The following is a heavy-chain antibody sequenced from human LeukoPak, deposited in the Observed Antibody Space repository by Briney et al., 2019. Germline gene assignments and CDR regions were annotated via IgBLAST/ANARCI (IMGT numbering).Heavy chain of an antibody. CDR1: GYTCTSYD. CDR2: IHPSGGST. CDR3: ARPHLHNGDSIRVLDY. J-gene: IGHJ4*02. Sequence: AASVKVSFKASGYTCTSYDRPWVRQAPGHGLEWMGIIHPSGGSTSYAQKFQGRVTMTRDTSTSTVYMKLSSLRSEDTAVYYCARPHLHNGDSIRVLDYWGQGTLVTVSS. V-gene: IGHV1-46*01. D-gene: IGHD4-17*01.